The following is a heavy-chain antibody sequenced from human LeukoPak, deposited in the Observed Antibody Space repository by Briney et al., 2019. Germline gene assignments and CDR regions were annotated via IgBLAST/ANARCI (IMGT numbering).Heavy chain of an antibody. CDR3: VRLLSANWFDP. J-gene: IGHJ5*02. CDR1: GGSISSYY. CDR2: IYYSGST. Sequence: SETLSLTCTVSGGSISSYYWSWIRQPPGKGLEGIGYIYYSGSTNYNPSLKSRVTISVDTSKNQFSLKLSSVTAADAALYYCVRLLSANWFDPWGQGTLVTVSS. D-gene: IGHD1-26*01. V-gene: IGHV4-59*01.